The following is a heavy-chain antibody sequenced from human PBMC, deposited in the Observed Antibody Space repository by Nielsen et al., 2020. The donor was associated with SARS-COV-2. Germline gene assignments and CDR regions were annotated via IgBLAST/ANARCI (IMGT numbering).Heavy chain of an antibody. Sequence: SLKISCTVSGFTFDDYAMHWVRQAPGKGLEWVSGISWNSGSIGYADSVKGRFTISRDNAKNSLYLQMNSLRAEDTALYYCAKDTPGMDVWGQGTTVTVSS. CDR1: GFTFDDYA. CDR3: AKDTPGMDV. J-gene: IGHJ6*02. CDR2: ISWNSGSI. V-gene: IGHV3-9*01.